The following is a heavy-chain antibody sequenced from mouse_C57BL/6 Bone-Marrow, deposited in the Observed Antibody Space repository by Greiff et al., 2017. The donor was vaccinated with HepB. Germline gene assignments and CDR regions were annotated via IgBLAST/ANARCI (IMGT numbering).Heavy chain of an antibody. V-gene: IGHV1-69*01. Sequence: VQLQQSGAELVMPGASVKLSCKASGYTFTSYWMHWVKQRPGQGLEWIGEIDPSDSYTNYNQKFKGKSTLTVDKSSSTAYMQLSSLTSEDSAVYYCARYGGVVATNYFDYWGQGTTLTVSS. CDR3: ARYGGVVATNYFDY. D-gene: IGHD1-1*01. CDR2: IDPSDSYT. CDR1: GYTFTSYW. J-gene: IGHJ2*01.